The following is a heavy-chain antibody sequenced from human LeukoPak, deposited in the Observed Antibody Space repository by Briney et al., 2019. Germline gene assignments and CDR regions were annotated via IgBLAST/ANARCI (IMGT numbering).Heavy chain of an antibody. V-gene: IGHV3-49*04. J-gene: IGHJ4*02. CDR3: TRDQTPYY. CDR2: IRSKDYGGTT. Sequence: GGSLRLSCTASGFSFGDYAVSWVRQAPGKGLEWVGFIRSKDYGGTTEFAASVKGRFTLSRDDSKSIAYLQMNSLITEDTAVYYCTRDQTPYYWGQGTLVTVSS. CDR1: GFSFGDYA.